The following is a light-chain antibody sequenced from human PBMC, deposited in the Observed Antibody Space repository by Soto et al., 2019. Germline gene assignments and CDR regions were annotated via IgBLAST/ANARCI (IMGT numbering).Light chain of an antibody. J-gene: IGKJ1*01. CDR1: QGISTW. V-gene: IGKV1-12*01. Sequence: DIKMTQSPSSVSASVGDRVTITCRAAQGISTWLAWYQQKPGKAPELLIYAATILQNGVPSRFSGSGFGTVFTLTITNLQPEDFGTYYCQQSSSFPPWTFGQGTKVEI. CDR2: AAT. CDR3: QQSSSFPPWT.